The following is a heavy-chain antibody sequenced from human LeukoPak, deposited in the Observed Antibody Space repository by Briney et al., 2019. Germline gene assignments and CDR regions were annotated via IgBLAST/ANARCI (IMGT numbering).Heavy chain of an antibody. CDR2: ISSSRGFI. CDR3: ARGGGATDY. V-gene: IGHV3-21*01. J-gene: IGHJ4*02. D-gene: IGHD1-26*01. CDR1: GFTFNNYG. Sequence: GGSLRLSCVASGFTFNNYGINWVRQAPGKGLEWVSSISSSRGFIYYADSVKGRFTISRDNAKNSVYLQMNSLRAEDTAVYYCARGGGATDYWGQGTLVTVSS.